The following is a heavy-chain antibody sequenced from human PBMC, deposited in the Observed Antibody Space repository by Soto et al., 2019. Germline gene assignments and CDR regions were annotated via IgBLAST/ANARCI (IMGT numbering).Heavy chain of an antibody. CDR2: VSAYNGGT. CDR3: ARDPSNSSGYYQFFDF. CDR1: GYTFTNHG. D-gene: IGHD3-22*01. Sequence: ASVKVSCKAFGYTFTNHGISWVRQAPGQGLEWVGWVSAYNGGTKYAQKFQGRVTMTTDTPTTTAYMELRSLRSDDTALYYCARDPSNSSGYYQFFDFWGQGTLVTVSS. V-gene: IGHV1-18*01. J-gene: IGHJ4*02.